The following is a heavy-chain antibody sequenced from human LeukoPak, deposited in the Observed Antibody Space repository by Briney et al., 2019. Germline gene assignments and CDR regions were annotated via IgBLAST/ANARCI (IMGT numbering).Heavy chain of an antibody. Sequence: PGGSLRLSCAASGFTFSSYAMSWVRQAPGKGLGWVSAISGSGGSTYYADSVKGRFTISRDNSKNTLYLQMNSLRAEDTAVYYCAKAREGSGSYFDYWGQGTLVTVSS. D-gene: IGHD3-10*01. CDR2: ISGSGGST. J-gene: IGHJ4*02. CDR1: GFTFSSYA. V-gene: IGHV3-23*01. CDR3: AKAREGSGSYFDY.